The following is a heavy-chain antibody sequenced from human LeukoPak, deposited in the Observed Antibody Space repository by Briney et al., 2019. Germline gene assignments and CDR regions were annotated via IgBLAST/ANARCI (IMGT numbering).Heavy chain of an antibody. J-gene: IGHJ6*03. CDR3: ARGVHEWELLRGYYYYYMDV. V-gene: IGHV4-61*05. Sequence: SETLSLTCTVSGGSISSSSYYWGWIRQPPGKGLEWIGYIYYSGSTNYNPSLKSRVTISVDTSKNQFSLKLSSVTAADTAVYYCARGVHEWELLRGYYYYYMDVWGKGTTVTVSS. CDR1: GGSISSSSYY. D-gene: IGHD1-26*01. CDR2: IYYSGST.